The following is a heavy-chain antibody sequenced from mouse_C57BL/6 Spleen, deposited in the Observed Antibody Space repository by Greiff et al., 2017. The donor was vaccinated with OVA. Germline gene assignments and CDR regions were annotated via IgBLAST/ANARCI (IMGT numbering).Heavy chain of an antibody. CDR1: GYTFTDYY. Sequence: EVQLQQSGPELVKPGASVKISCKASGYTFTDYYMNWVKQSHGKSLEWIGDINPNNGGTSYNQKFKGKATLTVDKSSSTAYMELRSLTSEDSAVYYCASGLYGSNAYWGQGTLVTVSA. CDR2: INPNNGGT. D-gene: IGHD1-1*01. V-gene: IGHV1-26*01. J-gene: IGHJ3*01. CDR3: ASGLYGSNAY.